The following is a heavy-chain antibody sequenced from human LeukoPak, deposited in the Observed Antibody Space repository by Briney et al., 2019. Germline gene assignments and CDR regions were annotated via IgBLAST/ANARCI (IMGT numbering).Heavy chain of an antibody. Sequence: SETLSLTCSVSGGSLSSYYWSWIRQPAGKGLEWIGRIYSSGSTNYNPSLKSRLTISLDTSKNQFSLKLSSVTAADTAVYYCARDASGWSGDYFDPWGQGILVTVSS. CDR1: GGSLSSYY. V-gene: IGHV4-4*07. D-gene: IGHD6-19*01. J-gene: IGHJ4*02. CDR2: IYSSGST. CDR3: ARDASGWSGDYFDP.